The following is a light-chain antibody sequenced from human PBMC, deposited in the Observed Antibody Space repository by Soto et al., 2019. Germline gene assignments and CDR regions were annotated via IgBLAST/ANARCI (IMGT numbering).Light chain of an antibody. V-gene: IGKV3-20*01. CDR2: GAS. CDR1: QSVSSSY. CDR3: QQSGSSPQT. J-gene: IGKJ2*01. Sequence: EIVLTQSPGTLSLSPGERATLSCRASQSVSSSYLAWYQQKPGQAPRLLIYGASSRATGIPDRFSGSGSGTDFALTISRLEPEDFALYYCQQSGSSPQTFGQGTKLEIK.